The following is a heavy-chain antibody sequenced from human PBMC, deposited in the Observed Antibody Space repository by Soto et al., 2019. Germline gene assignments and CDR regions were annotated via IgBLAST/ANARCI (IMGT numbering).Heavy chain of an antibody. D-gene: IGHD5-12*01. V-gene: IGHV1-18*01. J-gene: IGHJ3*02. CDR3: ERVPGIVATARRLSI. Sequence: QVQLVPSGAEVKNPGASVKVSCKASGYTFTSYGISWVRQAPGQGLGWMGWISAYNGNTNYAQKLQGRVTMTTDTSTSTAYMERRSLRSDDTAVYYCERVPGIVATARRLSIWCQGTTVTVSS. CDR2: ISAYNGNT. CDR1: GYTFTSYG.